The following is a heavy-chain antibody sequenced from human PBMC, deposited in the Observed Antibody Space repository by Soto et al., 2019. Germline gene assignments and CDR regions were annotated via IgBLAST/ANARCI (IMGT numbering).Heavy chain of an antibody. CDR1: GFALSDYW. J-gene: IGHJ4*02. D-gene: IGHD5-12*01. CDR3: ARATSVDAY. CDR2: IKQDGSEK. Sequence: EVQLVESGGDLVQPGGSLRLSCAASGFALSDYWMSWVRQAPGKGLEGVANIKQDGSEKYYVDSVKGRFTISRANAKNSLYLQMNSLRVEDTAVYYCARATSVDAYWGQGTLVTVSS. V-gene: IGHV3-7*01.